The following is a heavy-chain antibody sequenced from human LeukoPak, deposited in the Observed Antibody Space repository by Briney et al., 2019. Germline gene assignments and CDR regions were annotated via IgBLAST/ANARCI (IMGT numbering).Heavy chain of an antibody. CDR2: INPNSGGT. J-gene: IGHJ4*02. V-gene: IGHV1-2*02. CDR3: ARDKERANWGSGAY. Sequence: ASVKVSCKASGHTFTGYYMHWVRQAPGQGLEWMGWINPNSGGTNYAQKFQGRVTMTRDTSISTAYMELSRLRSDDTAVYYCARDKERANWGSGAYWGQGTLVTVSS. CDR1: GHTFTGYY. D-gene: IGHD7-27*01.